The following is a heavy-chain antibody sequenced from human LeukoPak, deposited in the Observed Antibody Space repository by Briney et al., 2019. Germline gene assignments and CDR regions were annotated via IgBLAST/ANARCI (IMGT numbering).Heavy chain of an antibody. D-gene: IGHD3-22*01. CDR2: ISSSSSYI. CDR1: GFTFSSYS. V-gene: IGHV3-21*01. Sequence: GGSLRLSCAASGFTFSSYSMNWVRQAPGKGLEWVSSISSSSSYIYYADSVKGRFTTSRDNAKNSLYLQMNSLRAEGTGVYYCASSLDPMIVVTAPFDYWGQGTLVTVSS. J-gene: IGHJ4*02. CDR3: ASSLDPMIVVTAPFDY.